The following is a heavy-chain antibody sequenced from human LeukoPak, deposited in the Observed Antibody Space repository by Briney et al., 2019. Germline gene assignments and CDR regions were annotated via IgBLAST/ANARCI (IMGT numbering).Heavy chain of an antibody. CDR3: ATAGHLDGSLDY. V-gene: IGHV1-24*01. Sequence: ASVKVSCKVSGYTLTELSMHWVRQAPGKGLEWMGGFDPEDGETIYAQKFQGRVAMTEDTSTDTAYMELSSLRSEDTAVYYCATAGHLDGSLDYWGQGTPVTVSS. CDR1: GYTLTELS. D-gene: IGHD1-26*01. CDR2: FDPEDGET. J-gene: IGHJ4*02.